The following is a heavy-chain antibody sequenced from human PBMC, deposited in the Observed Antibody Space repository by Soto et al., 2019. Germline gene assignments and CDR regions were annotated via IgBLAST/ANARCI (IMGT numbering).Heavy chain of an antibody. Sequence: ASVKVSCKVSGYTLTELSMHWVRQAPGKGLEWMGGFDPEDGETIYAQKFQGRVTMTEDTSTDTAYMELSSLRSEDTAVYYCATFSPITMIVKAFDYWGQETLVTVSS. J-gene: IGHJ4*02. D-gene: IGHD3-22*01. V-gene: IGHV1-24*01. CDR1: GYTLTELS. CDR2: FDPEDGET. CDR3: ATFSPITMIVKAFDY.